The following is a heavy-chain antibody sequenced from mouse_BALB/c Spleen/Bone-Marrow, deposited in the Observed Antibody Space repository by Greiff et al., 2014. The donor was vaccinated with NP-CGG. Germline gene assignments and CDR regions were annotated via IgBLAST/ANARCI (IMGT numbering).Heavy chain of an antibody. CDR3: ARHRYDYDGAMDY. D-gene: IGHD2-4*01. CDR1: EYEFPSHD. Sequence: EVKLMESGGGLVQPGESLKLSCESNEYEFPSHDMSWVRKTPEKRLELVAAINSDGGSTYYPDTMERRFIISRDNTKKTLYLQMSSLRSEDTSLYYCARHRYDYDGAMDYWGQGTSVTVSS. CDR2: INSDGGST. J-gene: IGHJ4*01. V-gene: IGHV5-2*01.